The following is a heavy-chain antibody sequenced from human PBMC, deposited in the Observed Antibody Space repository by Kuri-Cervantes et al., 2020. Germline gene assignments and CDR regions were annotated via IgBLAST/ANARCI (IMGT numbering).Heavy chain of an antibody. CDR3: VSWWDKNNK. D-gene: IGHD1-26*01. CDR2: MNEDGSEK. J-gene: IGHJ4*02. CDR1: GFSFSSSW. V-gene: IGHV3-7*03. Sequence: GGSLRLSCEVSGFSFSSSWMSWIRQAPGKGLEWVAHMNEDGSEKYYVDSVKGRFTISRDNAKSTLHLQMDSLRAEDTAIYYCVSWWDKNNKWGQGILVTVSS.